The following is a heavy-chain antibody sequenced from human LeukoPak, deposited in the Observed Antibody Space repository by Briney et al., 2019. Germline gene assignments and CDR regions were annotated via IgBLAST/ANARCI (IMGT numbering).Heavy chain of an antibody. CDR2: ISYDGINK. CDR3: AKGGELTSYYFDY. V-gene: IGHV3-30*04. Sequence: PGRSLRLSCAASGFTFSSYAMHWVRQAPGKGLEWVAVISYDGINKYYADSVKGRFTISRDNSKNTLYLQMNSLRAEDTAVYYCAKGGELTSYYFDYWGQGTLVTVSS. D-gene: IGHD3-10*01. CDR1: GFTFSSYA. J-gene: IGHJ4*02.